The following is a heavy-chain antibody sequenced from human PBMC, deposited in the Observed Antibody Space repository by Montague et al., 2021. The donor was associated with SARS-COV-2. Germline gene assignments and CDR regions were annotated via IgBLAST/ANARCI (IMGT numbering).Heavy chain of an antibody. CDR2: INYSGGT. D-gene: IGHD3-22*01. Sequence: SETLSLTCAVSGGSISSHYWSFIRQPPGKGLEWIAYINYSGGTNYNPSLKSRVTISVDTSKNHFSLKLTSVTAADTAVYFCARGHLSVSMIVVVFTSASYYFDYWGQGAQVTVSS. CDR3: ARGHLSVSMIVVVFTSASYYFDY. J-gene: IGHJ4*02. V-gene: IGHV4-59*11. CDR1: GGSISSHY.